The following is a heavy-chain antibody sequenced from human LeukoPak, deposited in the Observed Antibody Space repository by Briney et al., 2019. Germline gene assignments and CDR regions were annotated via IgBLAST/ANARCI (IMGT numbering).Heavy chain of an antibody. J-gene: IGHJ4*02. CDR2: ISTYNGDT. V-gene: IGHV1-18*01. CDR3: ARRGSVETPMSNWEWWY. Sequence: ASVKVSFKASGYTFTTYGISWLRQAPGQGLEWMAWISTYNGDTNYAQKFQGRLTLTTDTSTSTVYMELRSLRSDDTAVYYCARRGSVETPMSNWEWWYWGQGTLVTVSS. CDR1: GYTFTTYG. D-gene: IGHD5-18*01.